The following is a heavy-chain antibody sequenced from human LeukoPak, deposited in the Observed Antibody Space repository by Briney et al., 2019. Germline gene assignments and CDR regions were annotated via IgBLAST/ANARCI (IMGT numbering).Heavy chain of an antibody. CDR2: IYSGGST. Sequence: GGSLRLXCAASGFTVSSNYMSWVRQAPGKGLEWVSVIYSGGSTYYADSVKGRFTISRDNSKNTLYLQMNSLRAEDTAVYYCARDSHGSGSYYNEYWGQGTLVTVSS. V-gene: IGHV3-66*02. CDR1: GFTVSSNY. D-gene: IGHD3-10*01. CDR3: ARDSHGSGSYYNEY. J-gene: IGHJ4*02.